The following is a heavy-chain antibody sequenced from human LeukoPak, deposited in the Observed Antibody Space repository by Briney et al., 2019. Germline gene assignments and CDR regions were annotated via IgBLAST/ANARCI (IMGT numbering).Heavy chain of an antibody. CDR1: GYSFIYW. J-gene: IGHJ4*02. D-gene: IGHD3-16*02. CDR3: ARRYDYVWGSSRCHFDN. V-gene: IGHV5-51*01. Sequence: GESLKISCKGSGYSFIYWIAWVRQMPGKGLECMGIIYPGDSGDSDTRYSPSFQGQVTISADKSISTAYLQWSSLKASDTAMYYCARRYDYVWGSSRCHFDNWGQGTLVTVSS. CDR2: IYPGDSGDSDT.